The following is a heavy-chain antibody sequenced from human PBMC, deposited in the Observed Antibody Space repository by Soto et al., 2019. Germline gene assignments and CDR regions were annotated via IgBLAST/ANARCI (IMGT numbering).Heavy chain of an antibody. D-gene: IGHD3-10*01. CDR3: AKIGSGSYYKGARGMDV. J-gene: IGHJ6*04. CDR2: ISGSGGST. CDR1: GFTFSSYA. V-gene: IGHV3-23*01. Sequence: EVQLLESGGGLVQPGGSLRLSCAASGFTFSSYAMSWVRQAPGKGLEWVSAISGSGGSTYYADSVKGRFTISRDNSKNTLYLQMNSLRAEDTAVYYCAKIGSGSYYKGARGMDVWGKGTTVTVSS.